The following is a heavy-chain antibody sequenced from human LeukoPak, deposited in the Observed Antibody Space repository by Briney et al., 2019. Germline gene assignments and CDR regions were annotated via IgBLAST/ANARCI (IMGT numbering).Heavy chain of an antibody. Sequence: GGSLRLSCAASGFTFSPYTMSWVRQAPGKGLEWVSGIGGGGENTNYADSVKGRFTISRDNSKNTLYLQMNSLRAEDTAVYYCAKYGRALDYWGQGTLVTVSS. CDR2: IGGGGENT. CDR3: AKYGRALDY. CDR1: GFTFSPYT. J-gene: IGHJ4*02. D-gene: IGHD3-10*01. V-gene: IGHV3-23*01.